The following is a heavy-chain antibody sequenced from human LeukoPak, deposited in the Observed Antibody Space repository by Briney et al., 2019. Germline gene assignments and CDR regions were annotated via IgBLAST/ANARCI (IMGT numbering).Heavy chain of an antibody. Sequence: ASVKVSCKASGYTFTSYYMHWVRQAPGQGLEWMGIINPSGGSTSYAQKFQGRVTTTRDTSTSTVYMELSSLRSEDTAVYYCARETHDYSNHHNWFDPWGQGTLVTVSS. V-gene: IGHV1-46*01. CDR3: ARETHDYSNHHNWFDP. D-gene: IGHD4-11*01. J-gene: IGHJ5*02. CDR2: INPSGGST. CDR1: GYTFTSYY.